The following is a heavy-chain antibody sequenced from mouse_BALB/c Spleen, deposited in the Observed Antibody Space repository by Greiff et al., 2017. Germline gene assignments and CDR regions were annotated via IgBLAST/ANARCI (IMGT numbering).Heavy chain of an antibody. V-gene: IGHV5-6*01. CDR3: ARHERGYFDY. CDR2: ISSGGSYT. Sequence: EVQLVESGGDLVKPGGSLKLSCAASGFTFSSYGMSWVRQTPDKRLEWVATISSGGSYTYYPDSVKGRFTISRDNAKNTLYLQMSSLKSEDTAMYYCARHERGYFDYWGQGTTLTVSS. CDR1: GFTFSSYG. J-gene: IGHJ2*01.